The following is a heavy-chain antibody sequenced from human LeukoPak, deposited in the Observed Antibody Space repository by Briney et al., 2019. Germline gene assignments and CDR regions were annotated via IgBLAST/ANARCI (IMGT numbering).Heavy chain of an antibody. CDR1: GGSISSYY. J-gene: IGHJ5*02. CDR2: IYYSGST. Sequence: SETLSLTCTVSGGSISSYYWSWIRQPPGKGLEWIGYIYYSGSTNYNPSLKSRDTISVDTSKNQFSLKLSSVTAADTAVYYCARDHEGFDPWGQGTLVTVSS. V-gene: IGHV4-59*01. CDR3: ARDHEGFDP.